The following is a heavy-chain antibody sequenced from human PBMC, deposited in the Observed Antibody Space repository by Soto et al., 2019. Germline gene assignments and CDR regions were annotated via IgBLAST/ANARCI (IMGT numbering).Heavy chain of an antibody. D-gene: IGHD6-13*01. V-gene: IGHV4-61*01. Sequence: PSETLSLTCTVSGGSFKSGSYYWSWVRLPPGKGLEWIGYVYHTGRTSYNPSLKSRLTMSVDTSKNQFSLKLSSVTAADTAVYYCAREAAAGMIQIFDYWGQGTLVTVSS. CDR1: GGSFKSGSYY. CDR3: AREAAAGMIQIFDY. CDR2: VYHTGRT. J-gene: IGHJ4*02.